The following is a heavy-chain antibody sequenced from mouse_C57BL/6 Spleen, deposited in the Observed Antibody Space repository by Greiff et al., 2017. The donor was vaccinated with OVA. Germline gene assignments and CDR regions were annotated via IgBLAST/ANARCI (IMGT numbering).Heavy chain of an antibody. Sequence: EVQLVESGGGLVQPGGSLSLSCAASGFTFTDYYMSWVRQPPGKALEWLGFIRNKANGYTTEYSASVKGRFTISRDNSQSILYLQMNALRAEDSATYYCARYTTVVRKDYYFDYWGQGTTLTVSS. V-gene: IGHV7-3*01. J-gene: IGHJ2*01. CDR2: IRNKANGYTT. CDR1: GFTFTDYY. D-gene: IGHD1-1*01. CDR3: ARYTTVVRKDYYFDY.